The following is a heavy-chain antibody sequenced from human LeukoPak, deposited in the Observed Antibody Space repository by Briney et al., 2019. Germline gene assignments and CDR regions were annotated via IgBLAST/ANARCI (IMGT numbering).Heavy chain of an antibody. V-gene: IGHV3-7*01. CDR2: IKQDGSEK. Sequence: GGSLRLSCAASGFTFSSYWMSWVRQAPGKGLEWVASIKQDGSEKYYVDSVKGRFTISRDNAKNSLYLQMNSLRAEDTAVYYCARDAYYDFWSGYSHFFDYWGQGTLVTVSS. CDR3: ARDAYYDFWSGYSHFFDY. D-gene: IGHD3-3*01. J-gene: IGHJ4*02. CDR1: GFTFSSYW.